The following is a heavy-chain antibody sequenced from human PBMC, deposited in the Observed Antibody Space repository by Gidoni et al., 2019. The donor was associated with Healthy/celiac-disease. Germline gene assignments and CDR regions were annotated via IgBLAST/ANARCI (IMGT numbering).Heavy chain of an antibody. V-gene: IGHV3-23*04. CDR1: GFTFSSYA. J-gene: IGHJ6*02. CDR3: AKEDCSSTSCYIRDYYYYGMDV. D-gene: IGHD2-2*02. Sequence: EVQLVESGGGLVQPGGSLRLSCAASGFTFSSYAMSWVRQAPGKGLEWVSAISGSGGSPYYADSVKGRFTISRDNSKNTLYLQMNSLRAEDTAVYYCAKEDCSSTSCYIRDYYYYGMDVWGQGTTVTVSS. CDR2: ISGSGGSP.